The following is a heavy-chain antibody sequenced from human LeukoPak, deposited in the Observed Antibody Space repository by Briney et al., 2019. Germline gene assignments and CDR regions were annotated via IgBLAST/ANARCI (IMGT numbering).Heavy chain of an antibody. Sequence: SQTLSLTCTVSGGSISSGDYYWTWIRQPPGKGLEWIGYIYYSGSTYYSPSLKSRVTILVDTSKNQFSLKLSAVTAADTAVYYCAREEGTQGFDYWGQGTLVTVSS. CDR2: IYYSGST. CDR3: AREEGTQGFDY. CDR1: GGSISSGDYY. D-gene: IGHD1/OR15-1a*01. J-gene: IGHJ4*02. V-gene: IGHV4-30-4*01.